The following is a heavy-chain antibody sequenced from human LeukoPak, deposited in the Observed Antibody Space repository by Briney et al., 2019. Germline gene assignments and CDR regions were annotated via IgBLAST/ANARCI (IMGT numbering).Heavy chain of an antibody. CDR2: ISSSSSYI. D-gene: IGHD4-23*01. CDR1: GFTFSSYS. J-gene: IGHJ4*01. V-gene: IGHV3-21*01. Sequence: PGGSLRLSCAASGFTFSSYSMNWVRQAPGKGLEWVSSISSSSSYIYYADSVKGRFTISRDNAKNSLYLQMNSLRAEDTGFYYCAKLLRDVTIYDFWGQGALVTVSS. CDR3: AKLLRDVTIYDF.